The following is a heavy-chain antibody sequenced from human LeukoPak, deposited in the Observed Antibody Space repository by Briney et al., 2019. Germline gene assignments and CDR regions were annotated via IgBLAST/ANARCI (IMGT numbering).Heavy chain of an antibody. V-gene: IGHV4-59*01. CDR2: INYSGST. Sequence: SETLSLTCAVYGGSFSGYYWSWIRQPPGKGLEWVGSINYSGSTNYNPSLKSRVTMSVDTSKNQVSLKLNSVTAADTAVYYCARGQWGYFDLWGRGTLVTVSS. J-gene: IGHJ2*01. D-gene: IGHD1-26*01. CDR3: ARGQWGYFDL. CDR1: GGSFSGYY.